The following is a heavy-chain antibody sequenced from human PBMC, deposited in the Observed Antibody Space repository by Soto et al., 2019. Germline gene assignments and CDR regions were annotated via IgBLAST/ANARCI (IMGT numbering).Heavy chain of an antibody. Sequence: PGVSLRLSCSASGFTVSSNYMSWVRQAPGKGLEWVSVIYSGGSTYYADSVKGRFTISRDSSRNTLYLQMNSLRAADTAVYYCARVTRGVRQYYFDYWGQRSLVTV. CDR3: ARVTRGVRQYYFDY. CDR2: IYSGGST. V-gene: IGHV3-53*01. J-gene: IGHJ4*02. CDR1: GFTVSSNY. D-gene: IGHD3-10*01.